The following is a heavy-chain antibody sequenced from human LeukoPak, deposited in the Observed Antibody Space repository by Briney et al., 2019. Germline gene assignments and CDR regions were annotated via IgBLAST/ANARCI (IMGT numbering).Heavy chain of an antibody. CDR2: ISYDGSNK. CDR3: ARGVRYFDY. J-gene: IGHJ4*02. Sequence: AKCLTLSCAVSRFTPSSYAMHWVSQAPGKGMEWVAFISYDGSNKYYADSVKGRFTISRDNSENTLYLQMNSLRAEDTAVYYCARGVRYFDYWGQGTLVTVSS. D-gene: IGHD3-9*01. V-gene: IGHV3-30*04. CDR1: RFTPSSYA.